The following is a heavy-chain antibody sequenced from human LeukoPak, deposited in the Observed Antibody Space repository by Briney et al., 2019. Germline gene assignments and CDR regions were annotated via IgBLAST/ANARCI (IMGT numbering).Heavy chain of an antibody. J-gene: IGHJ4*02. Sequence: SETLSLTCTVSGGSISSGGYYWSWIRQHPGQGLVWSGYIYYSGSTYYNPLLKSRVTISVDTSKNQFSLKLSSATAADTAVYYCARGHRGVVVPAALDYWGQGTLVTVSS. D-gene: IGHD2-2*01. CDR2: IYYSGST. V-gene: IGHV4-31*03. CDR1: GGSISSGGYY. CDR3: ARGHRGVVVPAALDY.